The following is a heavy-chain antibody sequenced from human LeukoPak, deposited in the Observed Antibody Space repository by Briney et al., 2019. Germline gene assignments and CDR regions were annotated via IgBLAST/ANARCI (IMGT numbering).Heavy chain of an antibody. CDR2: MNPNNGNT. V-gene: IGHV1-8*01. J-gene: IGHJ6*03. Sequence: GASVKVACKASGYTCTSFDMNWVRQAPGQGLEWMASMNPNNGNTAYARKFQGRLTMTRDTSIGTAYLELSALRSEDTAVYYCARLHWESGGIYFYYYMDVWGKGTTVTVSS. D-gene: IGHD3-16*01. CDR1: GYTCTSFD. CDR3: ARLHWESGGIYFYYYMDV.